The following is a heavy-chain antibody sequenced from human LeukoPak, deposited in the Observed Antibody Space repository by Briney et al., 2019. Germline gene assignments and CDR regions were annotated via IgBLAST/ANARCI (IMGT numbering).Heavy chain of an antibody. Sequence: SETLSLTCTVSGGSISSYYWSWIRQPPGKGLEWIGYISYSGSTNFNPSLKSRVTISVDTSKNQFSLKLSSVTAADTAVYYCAREVTAGTNLNWFDPWGQGTLVTVSS. V-gene: IGHV4-59*01. CDR3: AREVTAGTNLNWFDP. D-gene: IGHD1-1*01. CDR1: GGSISSYY. J-gene: IGHJ5*02. CDR2: ISYSGST.